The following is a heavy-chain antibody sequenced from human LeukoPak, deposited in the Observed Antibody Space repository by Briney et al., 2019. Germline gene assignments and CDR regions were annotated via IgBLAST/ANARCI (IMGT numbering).Heavy chain of an antibody. Sequence: SETLSLTCAVYGGSFSGYYWSWIRQPPGKGLEWIGEINHSGSTNYNPSLKSRVTISVDTSKNQFSLKLSSVTAADTAVYYCAVMGSGSYKRNNYYYYGMDVWGQGTTVSVSS. V-gene: IGHV4-34*01. CDR1: GGSFSGYY. CDR2: INHSGST. CDR3: AVMGSGSYKRNNYYYYGMDV. J-gene: IGHJ6*02. D-gene: IGHD3-10*01.